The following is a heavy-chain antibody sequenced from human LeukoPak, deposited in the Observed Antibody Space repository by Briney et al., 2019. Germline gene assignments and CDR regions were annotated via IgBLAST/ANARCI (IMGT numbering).Heavy chain of an antibody. J-gene: IGHJ4*02. V-gene: IGHV3-7*01. CDR3: VRENQLRC. CDR2: VKPDGSDN. CDR1: GFTFSSYC. D-gene: IGHD5-12*01. Sequence: GGSLRLSCEASGFTFSSYCMNWVRQVPGKGLEWVASVKPDGSDNFYVDSVEGRFTISRDNARYSLFLQMNSLRVEDTAVYYCVRENQLRCWGQGTLVSVPS.